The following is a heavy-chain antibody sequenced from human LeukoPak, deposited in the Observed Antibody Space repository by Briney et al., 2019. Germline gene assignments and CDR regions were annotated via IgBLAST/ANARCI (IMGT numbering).Heavy chain of an antibody. CDR1: GGSISSYY. J-gene: IGHJ4*02. V-gene: IGHV4-59*12. D-gene: IGHD3-10*01. CDR3: AREDRSTVVRGIVVGPLDY. CDR2: IYYSGST. Sequence: PSETLSLTCTVSGGSISSYYWSWIRQPPGKGVEWIGSIYYSGSTYYNPSLKSRVTISVDTSKNQFSLKLSSVTAADTAVYYCAREDRSTVVRGIVVGPLDYWGQGTLVTVSS.